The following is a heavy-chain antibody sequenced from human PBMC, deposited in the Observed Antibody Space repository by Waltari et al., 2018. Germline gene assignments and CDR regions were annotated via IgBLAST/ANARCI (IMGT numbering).Heavy chain of an antibody. V-gene: IGHV4-38-2*01. Sequence: QVQLQESGPGLVKPSETLSLTCAVSGYSISSGYYWGWIRQPPGKGLEWIGSIYHSGSTYYNPSLKSRVTISVDTSKNQFSLKLSSVTAADTAVYYCASRFRSWTGPAEYFQHWGQGTLVTVSS. CDR3: ASRFRSWTGPAEYFQH. CDR1: GYSISSGYY. D-gene: IGHD6-13*01. J-gene: IGHJ1*01. CDR2: IYHSGST.